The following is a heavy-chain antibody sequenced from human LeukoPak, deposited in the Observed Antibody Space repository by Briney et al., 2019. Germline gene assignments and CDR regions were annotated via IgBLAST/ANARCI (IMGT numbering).Heavy chain of an antibody. CDR3: AREIYNIVVVPAAPFDY. CDR1: GFTFDDYG. CDR2: ITWNGGST. V-gene: IGHV3-20*04. J-gene: IGHJ4*02. Sequence: PGGSLRLSCAASGFTFDDYGMSWVRQPPGKGLEWVSGITWNGGSTGYADSVKGRFTTSRDNAKNSLYLQMNSLRAEDTAVYYCAREIYNIVVVPAAPFDYWGQGTLVTVSS. D-gene: IGHD2-2*01.